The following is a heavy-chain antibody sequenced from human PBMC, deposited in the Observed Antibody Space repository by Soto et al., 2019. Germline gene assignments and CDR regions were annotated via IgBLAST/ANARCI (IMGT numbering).Heavy chain of an antibody. D-gene: IGHD6-19*01. J-gene: IGHJ4*02. CDR3: ARRYGWLYFDY. CDR2: IFYSGST. Sequence: QLQLQESGPGLVKPWETLSLICTVSGDSISSSNYLWGWIRQPPGKGLEWIGTIFYSGSTYYNPSLKSRVTISVDTSTNQFSLKLTSVTAADTALYYCARRYGWLYFDYWGQGSMVTVSS. CDR1: GDSISSSNYL. V-gene: IGHV4-39*01.